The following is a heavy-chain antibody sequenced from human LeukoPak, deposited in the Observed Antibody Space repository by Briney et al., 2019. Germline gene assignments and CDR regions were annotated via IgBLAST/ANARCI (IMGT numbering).Heavy chain of an antibody. J-gene: IGHJ4*02. D-gene: IGHD5-18*01. CDR1: GFTFSSYG. V-gene: IGHV3-30*18. CDR2: ISYDGSNK. Sequence: GGSLRLSCAASGFTFSSYGMHWVRQAPGKGLDGVAVISYDGSNKYYADSVKGRFTISRDNSKNTLYLKMNSLRAEDTAVYYCAKDLRGYSYGLRFDYWGQGTLVTVSS. CDR3: AKDLRGYSYGLRFDY.